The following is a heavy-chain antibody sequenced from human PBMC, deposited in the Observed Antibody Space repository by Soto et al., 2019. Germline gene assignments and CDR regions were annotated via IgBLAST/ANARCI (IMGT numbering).Heavy chain of an antibody. CDR2: ISDSGVT. CDR1: GDSIIRSF. Sequence: QVQLQESGPRLVKSSETLSLFCSVSGDSIIRSFWGWIRQSPGKGLQYIGYISDSGVTDYDPSLKSRVTISVDTSKNQFSLKLTSVSAADTAVYYSARGAGDFSGPDSFDIWGQGTMVTVSS. V-gene: IGHV4-59*01. D-gene: IGHD3-10*01. J-gene: IGHJ3*02. CDR3: ARGAGDFSGPDSFDI.